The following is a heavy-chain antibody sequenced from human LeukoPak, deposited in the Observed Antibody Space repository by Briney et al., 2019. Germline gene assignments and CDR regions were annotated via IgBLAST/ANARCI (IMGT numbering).Heavy chain of an antibody. J-gene: IGHJ4*02. CDR1: GFTFSSHY. CDR3: AKTKEMATIIDC. Sequence: GGSLRLSCVASGFTFSSHYMTWVRQAPGKGLEWVSHISDSDSRTHYVDSVKGRFTISRDNSKNTLYLQMDSLRAEDTAVYYCAKTKEMATIIDCWGQGTLVTVSS. D-gene: IGHD5-24*01. V-gene: IGHV3-23*01. CDR2: ISDSDSRT.